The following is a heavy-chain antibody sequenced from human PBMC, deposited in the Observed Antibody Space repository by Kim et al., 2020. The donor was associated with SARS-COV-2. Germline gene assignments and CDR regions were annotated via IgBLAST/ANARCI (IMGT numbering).Heavy chain of an antibody. CDR3: AKGTCSGCECDYYYGMDV. CDR2: IYNDGRII. Sequence: GGSLRLSCAASGFSLSDYWMYWVRQAPGKGLEWVSGIYNDGRIITYADSVRGRFTTSRDNAKNTLYLQMDNLRAEDTAVYYCAKGTCSGCECDYYYGMDV. V-gene: IGHV3-74*03. D-gene: IGHD2-15*01. CDR1: GFSLSDYW. J-gene: IGHJ6*01.